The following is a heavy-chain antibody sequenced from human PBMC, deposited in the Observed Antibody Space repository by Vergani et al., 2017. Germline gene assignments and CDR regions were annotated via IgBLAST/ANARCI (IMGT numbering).Heavy chain of an antibody. J-gene: IGHJ4*02. Sequence: QVLLVQAGAEVKKPGASVRVSCKTSGYTFTNYYIHWVRQAPGQGLEWMGIMNPSGGSTTYAQQFQGRLTMTSDTSTSTVYMDLSNLRSEDAAVYYCARPHGDILPPDPRRLDYWGQGTLVTVSS. CDR1: GYTFTNYY. D-gene: IGHD6-25*01. CDR2: MNPSGGST. V-gene: IGHV1-46*03. CDR3: ARPHGDILPPDPRRLDY.